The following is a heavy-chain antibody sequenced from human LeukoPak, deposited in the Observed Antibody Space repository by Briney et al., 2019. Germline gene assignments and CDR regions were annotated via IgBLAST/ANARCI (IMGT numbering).Heavy chain of an antibody. V-gene: IGHV4-30-4*01. J-gene: IGHJ4*02. CDR2: IYNSGST. CDR3: ASSPDYGDF. CDR1: GGFISSGYYY. Sequence: ASETLSLTCTVSGGFISSGYYYWSWIRQPPGKGLEWIGYIYNSGSTYYNPSLKSRVTISLDTSKNQFSLKLSSVTAADTAVYYCASSPDYGDFWGQGTLVTVSA.